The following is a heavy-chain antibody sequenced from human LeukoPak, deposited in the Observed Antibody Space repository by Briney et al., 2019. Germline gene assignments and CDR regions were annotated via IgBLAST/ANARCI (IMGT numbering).Heavy chain of an antibody. CDR3: SRVKVLPVTPWYFDL. V-gene: IGHV3-23*01. CDR1: GFTFSSYA. Sequence: GGSLRLSCAASGFTFSSYAMSWVRQAPGEGLEWVSAISGSGGSTYYADSVKGRFTISRDNSKNTLYLQMNSLRAEDTAVYDYSRVKVLPVTPWYFDLWGRGTLVTVSS. CDR2: ISGSGGST. J-gene: IGHJ2*01. D-gene: IGHD4-17*01.